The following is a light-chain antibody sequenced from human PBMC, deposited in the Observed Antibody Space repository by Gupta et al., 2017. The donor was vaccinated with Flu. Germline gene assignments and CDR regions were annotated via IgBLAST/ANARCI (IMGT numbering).Light chain of an antibody. Sequence: ELVLTQSPGTLSLSPGERATLSCRASQSVSSSYLAWYQQKPGQAPRLLIYGAYSRATGIPDRFSGSGSGTDFTLTSRRLEPEDFAVYYCQQYGSSLFGQGTKLEIK. CDR1: QSVSSSY. J-gene: IGKJ2*01. CDR2: GAY. V-gene: IGKV3-20*01. CDR3: QQYGSSL.